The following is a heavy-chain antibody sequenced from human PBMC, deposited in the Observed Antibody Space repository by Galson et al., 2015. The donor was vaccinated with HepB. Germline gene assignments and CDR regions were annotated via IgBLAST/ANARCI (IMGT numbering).Heavy chain of an antibody. Sequence: SAEASCKSSGYTFPDYYMHWVRQAPGQGLEWMGWIKPKSDGTNYEQKFPGRATMTRDTSISTAYMELTRLRSDDPAVYHCARRISGSYPDYWGQGTLVTVSS. CDR2: IKPKSDGT. CDR3: ARRISGSYPDY. CDR1: GYTFPDYY. V-gene: IGHV1-2*02. D-gene: IGHD1-26*01. J-gene: IGHJ4*02.